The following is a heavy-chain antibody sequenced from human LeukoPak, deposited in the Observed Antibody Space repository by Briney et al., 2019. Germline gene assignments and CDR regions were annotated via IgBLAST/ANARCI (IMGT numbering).Heavy chain of an antibody. J-gene: IGHJ4*02. CDR2: IYHSGSM. CDR3: ARQTGSGLFILP. D-gene: IGHD3/OR15-3a*01. CDR1: GDSISSGYY. Sequence: PSETLSLTCSVSGDSISSGYYWSWIRQSPGKGREWIASIYHSGSMFYNPSLKSRVTISVDTSKNQFSLKLTSVTAADTAVYYCARQTGSGLFILPGGQGTLVTVSS. V-gene: IGHV4-38-2*02.